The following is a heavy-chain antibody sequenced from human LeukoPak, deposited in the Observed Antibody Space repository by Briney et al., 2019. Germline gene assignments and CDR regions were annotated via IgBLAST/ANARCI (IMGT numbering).Heavy chain of an antibody. D-gene: IGHD3-16*02. CDR1: GFTFSSYA. J-gene: IGHJ3*02. CDR3: ANHESYYDYVWGSYPIDI. CDR2: ISGSGGST. V-gene: IGHV3-23*01. Sequence: GGSLRLSCAASGFTFSSYAMSWVRQAPGKGLEWVSAISGSGGSTYYADSVEGRFTISRDNSKNTLYLQMNSLRAEDTAVYYCANHESYYDYVWGSYPIDIWGQGTMVTVSS.